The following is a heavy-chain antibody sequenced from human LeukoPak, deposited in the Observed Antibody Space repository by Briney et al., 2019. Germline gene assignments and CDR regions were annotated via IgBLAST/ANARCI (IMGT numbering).Heavy chain of an antibody. CDR2: ISGSGGST. J-gene: IGHJ5*02. CDR3: AKDRPTNIVVVVAATQAGWFDP. V-gene: IGHV3-23*01. Sequence: GGSLRLSCAASGFTFSSYAMSWVRQAPGKGLEWVSAISGSGGSTYYADSVKGRFTISRDNSKNTLYLQMNSLGAEDTAVYYCAKDRPTNIVVVVAATQAGWFDPWGQGTLVTVSS. D-gene: IGHD2-15*01. CDR1: GFTFSSYA.